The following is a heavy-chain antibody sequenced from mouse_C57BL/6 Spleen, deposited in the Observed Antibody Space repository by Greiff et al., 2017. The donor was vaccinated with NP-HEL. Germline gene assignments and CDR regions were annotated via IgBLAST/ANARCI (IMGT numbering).Heavy chain of an antibody. CDR2: ISNLAYSI. CDR3: ARHSPSYAMDY. V-gene: IGHV5-15*01. CDR1: GFTFSDYG. Sequence: EVKLVESGGGLVQPGGSLKLSCAASGFTFSDYGMAWVRQAPRKGPEWVAFISNLAYSIYYADTVTGRFTISRENAKNTLYLEMSSLMSEDTAMYYCARHSPSYAMDYWGQGTSVTVSS. J-gene: IGHJ4*01.